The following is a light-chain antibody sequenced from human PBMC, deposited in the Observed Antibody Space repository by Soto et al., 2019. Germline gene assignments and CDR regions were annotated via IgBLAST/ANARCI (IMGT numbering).Light chain of an antibody. CDR1: QSISIN. Sequence: EIVLTQSPGTLSVSPGDRVTLSCRASQSISINLAWYQHKPGQAPRLLIYGASNRATGIPDRFSGSGSGTDFTLTISRLEPEDFAVYYCQQYGSSGTFGQGTKVDIK. V-gene: IGKV3-20*01. CDR2: GAS. J-gene: IGKJ1*01. CDR3: QQYGSSGT.